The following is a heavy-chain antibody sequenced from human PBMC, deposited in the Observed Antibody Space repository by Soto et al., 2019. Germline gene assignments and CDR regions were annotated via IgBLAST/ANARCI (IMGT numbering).Heavy chain of an antibody. J-gene: IGHJ5*02. CDR3: ARTNVAPTVDNWFDP. CDR2: IDWDDDK. CDR1: VFSLSTSGMC. Sequence: SGPSLVNPTQTLTLTFTFSVFSLSTSGMCVSWIRQPPGKALEWLARIDWDDDKYYSTSLKTRLTISKDTSKNQVVLTMTNMDPVDTATYYCARTNVAPTVDNWFDPWGQGTLVTVSS. D-gene: IGHD4-4*01. V-gene: IGHV2-70*11.